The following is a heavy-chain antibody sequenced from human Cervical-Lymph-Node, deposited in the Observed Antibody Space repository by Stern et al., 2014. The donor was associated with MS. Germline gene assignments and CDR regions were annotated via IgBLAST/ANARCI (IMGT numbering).Heavy chain of an antibody. Sequence: SGPTLVKPTQTLTLTCTFSGFSLNTSGEGVGWVRQPPGKALEWLALIFGDDDKRHSPSLESRLTITKVTSKKQVVLKMTNMDPVDTGTYYCAYRRRNWNYPWFDPWGQGTLVTVSS. V-gene: IGHV2-5*02. D-gene: IGHD1-7*01. CDR1: GFSLNTSGEG. CDR3: AYRRRNWNYPWFDP. J-gene: IGHJ5*02. CDR2: IFGDDDK.